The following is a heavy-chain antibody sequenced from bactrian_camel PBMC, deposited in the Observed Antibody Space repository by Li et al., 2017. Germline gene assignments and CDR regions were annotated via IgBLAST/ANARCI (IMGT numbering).Heavy chain of an antibody. D-gene: IGHD1*01. Sequence: HVQLVESGGGSAQAGGSLRLSCAASGYTYNNYCMGWFRQAPGKGFEWIGKISGYGITTATPDSVKDRFSISRDNAKNTLYLQMNSLKSEDTALYYCATPQYATEGIDGRRITPAYDIWGQGTQVTVS. J-gene: IGHJ4*01. CDR3: ATPQYATEGIDGRRITPAYDI. CDR2: ISGYGITT. V-gene: IGHV3-2*01. CDR1: GYTYNNYC.